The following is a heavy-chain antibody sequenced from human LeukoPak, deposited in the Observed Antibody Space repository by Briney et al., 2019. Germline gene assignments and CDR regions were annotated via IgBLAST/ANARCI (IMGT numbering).Heavy chain of an antibody. CDR2: ISWNSGSI. CDR3: AKDIGGYDYRNFDY. V-gene: IGHV3-9*01. D-gene: IGHD4-4*01. CDR1: GFTFDDYA. J-gene: IGHJ4*02. Sequence: SLRLSCAASGFTFDDYAMHWVRQAPGKGLEWVSGISWNSGSIGYADSVKGRFTISRDNAKNSLYLQMNSLRAEDTALYYCAKDIGGYDYRNFDYWGQGTLVTVSS.